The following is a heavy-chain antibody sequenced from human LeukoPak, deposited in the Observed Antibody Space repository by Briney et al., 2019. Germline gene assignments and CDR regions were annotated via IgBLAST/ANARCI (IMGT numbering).Heavy chain of an antibody. CDR2: ISYDGSNK. Sequence: GGSLRLSCAASGFTFSSYGMHWVRQAPGKGLEWVAVISYDGSNKYYADSVKGRFTISRDSSKNTLYLQMNSLRAEDTAVYYCAKTVAGYWYFDLWGRGTLVTVSS. V-gene: IGHV3-30*18. CDR1: GFTFSSYG. CDR3: AKTVAGYWYFDL. D-gene: IGHD6-19*01. J-gene: IGHJ2*01.